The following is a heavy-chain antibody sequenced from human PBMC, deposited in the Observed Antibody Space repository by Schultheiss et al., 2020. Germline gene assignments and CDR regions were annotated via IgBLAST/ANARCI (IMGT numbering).Heavy chain of an antibody. CDR3: ARLSSSWYSFDP. Sequence: SQTLSLTCTVSGGSISSYYWSWIRQPPGKGLEWIGYIYYSGSTYYNPSLKSRVTISVDTSKNQFSLKLSSVTAADTAVYYCARLSSSWYSFDPWGQGTLVTVSS. D-gene: IGHD6-13*01. V-gene: IGHV4-59*06. CDR1: GGSISSYY. J-gene: IGHJ5*02. CDR2: IYYSGST.